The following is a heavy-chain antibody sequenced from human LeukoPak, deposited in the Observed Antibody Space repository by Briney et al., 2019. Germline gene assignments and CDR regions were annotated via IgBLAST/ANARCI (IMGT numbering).Heavy chain of an antibody. CDR1: GYTFTGYY. Sequence: ASVKVTCKASGYTFTGYYMHWVRQPPGQGREWMGRINHNSGGTNYSQKFQGRVTMTRDTSTSTAYMELSRVRDDDTAVYYCARDKGGSGYYFFRGQGTLVTVSS. J-gene: IGHJ4*02. V-gene: IGHV1-2*06. CDR2: INHNSGGT. D-gene: IGHD3-22*01. CDR3: ARDKGGSGYYFF.